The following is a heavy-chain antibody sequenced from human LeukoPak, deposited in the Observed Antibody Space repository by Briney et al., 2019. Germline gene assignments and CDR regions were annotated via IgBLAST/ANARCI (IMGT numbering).Heavy chain of an antibody. CDR3: ARTVTTFGYYYYYMDV. Sequence: PSETLSLTCTVSGGSISSYYWSWIRQPAGKGLEWIGRIHTSGSTNYSPSLKSRVTMSVDTSKNQFSLKLSSVTAADTAVYYCARTVTTFGYYYYYMDVWGKGTTVTISS. V-gene: IGHV4-4*07. CDR1: GGSISSYY. J-gene: IGHJ6*03. D-gene: IGHD4-17*01. CDR2: IHTSGST.